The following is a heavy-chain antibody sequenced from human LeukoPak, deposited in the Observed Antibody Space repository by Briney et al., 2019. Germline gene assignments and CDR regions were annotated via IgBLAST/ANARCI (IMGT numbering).Heavy chain of an antibody. V-gene: IGHV1-69*05. D-gene: IGHD3-22*01. Sequence: SVKVSCKASGGTFSSYAISWVRQAPGQGLEWMGGIIPIFGTANYAQKFQGRVTITTDESTSTAYMELSSLRSEDTAVYYCARDRSPTYYDSSGYYYWGQGTLVTVSS. CDR1: GGTFSSYA. J-gene: IGHJ4*02. CDR3: ARDRSPTYYDSSGYYY. CDR2: IIPIFGTA.